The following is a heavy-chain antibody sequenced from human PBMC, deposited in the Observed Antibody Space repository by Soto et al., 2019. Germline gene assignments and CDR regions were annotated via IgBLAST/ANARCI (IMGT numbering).Heavy chain of an antibody. CDR3: ARDRRKDIVATTYYYYYGMDV. CDR2: IYYSGST. V-gene: IGHV4-61*01. D-gene: IGHD5-12*01. CDR1: GCSVSSGSYY. Sequence: PSETLSLTCTVSGCSVSSGSYYWSWIRQPPGKGLEWIGYIYYSGSTNYNPSLKSRVTISVDTSKNQFSLKLSSVTAADTAVYYCARDRRKDIVATTYYYYYGMDVWGQGTTVTVSS. J-gene: IGHJ6*02.